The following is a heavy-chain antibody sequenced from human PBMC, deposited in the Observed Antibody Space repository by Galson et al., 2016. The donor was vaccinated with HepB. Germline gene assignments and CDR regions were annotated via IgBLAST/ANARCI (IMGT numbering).Heavy chain of an antibody. J-gene: IGHJ4*02. CDR2: VSYDGTNR. V-gene: IGHV3-30*18. CDR3: VKDAMIYAPLKLFEY. D-gene: IGHD2-2*01. Sequence: SLRLSCAASGFTFTDFGMHWVRQAPGKGPEWVAVVSYDGTNRDYAESVRGRFTISRDDSKNTLSLQMSNLRPEDTAVYYCVKDAMIYAPLKLFEYWGQGALVTVSS. CDR1: GFTFTDFG.